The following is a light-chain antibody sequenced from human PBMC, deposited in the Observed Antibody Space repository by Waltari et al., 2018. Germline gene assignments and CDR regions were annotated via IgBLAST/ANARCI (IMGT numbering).Light chain of an antibody. J-gene: IGLJ6*01. CDR1: SGYSNYK. CDR3: GADHGSGSNFCV. CDR2: VGTGGIVG. V-gene: IGLV9-49*01. Sequence: QPVLTQPPSASASLGASVTLTCTLSSGYSNYKVDWYQQRPGKGPRFVMRVGTGGIVGSKGDGIPVRFSFLGSGLNRYLTIKNIQEEDESDYHCGADHGSGSNFCVFGSGTKVTVL.